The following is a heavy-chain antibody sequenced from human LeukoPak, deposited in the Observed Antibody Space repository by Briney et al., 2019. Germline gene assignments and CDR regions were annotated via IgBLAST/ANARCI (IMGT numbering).Heavy chain of an antibody. CDR2: INHSGST. CDR1: GGSFSGYY. CDR3: ASLSRKTQWSSKAHPSFDY. Sequence: SETLSLTCAVYGGSFSGYYWSWIRQPPGKGLEWIGEINHSGSTNYNPSLKSRVTISVDTSKNQFSLKLSSVTAADTAVYYCASLSRKTQWSSKAHPSFDYWGQGTLVTVSS. D-gene: IGHD6-19*01. J-gene: IGHJ4*02. V-gene: IGHV4-34*01.